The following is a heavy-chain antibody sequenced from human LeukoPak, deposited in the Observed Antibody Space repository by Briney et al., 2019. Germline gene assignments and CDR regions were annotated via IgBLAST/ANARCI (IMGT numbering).Heavy chain of an antibody. CDR3: VKHRGDTDMVFDY. V-gene: IGHV3-64D*06. CDR1: GFTFSSYA. Sequence: GGSLRLSCSAAGFTFSSYAMHWVRQAPGKGLEYVSSISSNGGSTYYADSVKGRFTISRNNSKNTLYLQMSSLRAEDTAVYYCVKHRGDTDMVFDYWGQGTLVTVSS. J-gene: IGHJ4*02. CDR2: ISSNGGST. D-gene: IGHD5-18*01.